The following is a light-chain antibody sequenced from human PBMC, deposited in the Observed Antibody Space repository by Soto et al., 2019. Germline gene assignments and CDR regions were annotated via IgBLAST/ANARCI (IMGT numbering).Light chain of an antibody. CDR2: GNS. J-gene: IGLJ2*01. V-gene: IGLV1-40*01. CDR1: SSNIGAGYD. Sequence: QSVLTQPPSVSGAPGQRGTISCTWSSSNIGAGYDVHWYQQLPGTAPKLLIYGNSNRPSGVPDRFSGSKSGTSASLAITGLQDEDEADYYCQSYDSSLSVVFGGGTKLTVL. CDR3: QSYDSSLSVV.